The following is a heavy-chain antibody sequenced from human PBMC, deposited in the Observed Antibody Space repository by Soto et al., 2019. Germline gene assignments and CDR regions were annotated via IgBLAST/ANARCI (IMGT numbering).Heavy chain of an antibody. D-gene: IGHD3-10*01. CDR1: GYTFTGYY. J-gene: IGHJ4*02. CDR3: ARDPRFYGSVSYFPLFDF. Sequence: GASVKGSCKAAGYTFTGYYMHWVRQAPGQGLDWMGWINPNSGGTNYAQKFQGRVTMTRDTSISPAYMELSRLRYDDTAVYYGARDPRFYGSVSYFPLFDFWGQGTLVTDSS. V-gene: IGHV1-2*02. CDR2: INPNSGGT.